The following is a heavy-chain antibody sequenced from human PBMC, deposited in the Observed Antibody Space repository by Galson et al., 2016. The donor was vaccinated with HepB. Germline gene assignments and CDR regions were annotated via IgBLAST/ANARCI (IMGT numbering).Heavy chain of an antibody. CDR3: AKPRRYNHDALHI. Sequence: SLRLSCAASGFPFTTSALNWVRQAPGKGLQWVSFISGSGTTTFYTDSVKGRFTIPRDNSKNMLYLQMDSLRAEDTAVYSCAKPRRYNHDALHIWGQGTMVTVSS. V-gene: IGHV3-23*01. CDR2: ISGSGTTT. D-gene: IGHD5-18*01. J-gene: IGHJ3*02. CDR1: GFPFTTSA.